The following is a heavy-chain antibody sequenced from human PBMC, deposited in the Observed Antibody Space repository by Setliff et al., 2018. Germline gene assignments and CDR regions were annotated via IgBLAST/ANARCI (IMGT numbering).Heavy chain of an antibody. Sequence: ASVKVSCKASGYTFTSYDINWVRQATGQGLEWMGWMNPNSGNTGYAQKFQGRVTMTRNTSISTAYMELSSLRSEDTAVYYCAKRVGSVGIQLPDYWGQGTLVTVSS. D-gene: IGHD5-18*01. CDR1: GYTFTSYD. J-gene: IGHJ4*02. V-gene: IGHV1-8*02. CDR3: AKRVGSVGIQLPDY. CDR2: MNPNSGNT.